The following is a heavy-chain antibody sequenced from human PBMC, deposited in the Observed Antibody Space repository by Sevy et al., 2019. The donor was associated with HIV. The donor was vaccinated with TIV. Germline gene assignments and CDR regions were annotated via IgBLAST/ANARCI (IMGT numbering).Heavy chain of an antibody. CDR3: ARGPGGGATTPYYYYYYMDV. J-gene: IGHJ6*03. CDR1: GYTFTSYG. D-gene: IGHD1-26*01. V-gene: IGHV1-18*01. Sequence: ASVKVSCKASGYTFTSYGINWVRQAPGQGLEWMGWISAYNGNTNYAQKLQGRVTMTTDTSTSTAYMELRSLRSDDTAVYYCARGPGGGATTPYYYYYYMDVWGKGTTVTVSS. CDR2: ISAYNGNT.